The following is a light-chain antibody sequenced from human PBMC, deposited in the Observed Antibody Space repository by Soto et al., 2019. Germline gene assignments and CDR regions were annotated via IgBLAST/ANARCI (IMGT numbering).Light chain of an antibody. CDR1: SSDIGGYNY. CDR2: EVS. CDR3: SSYASVGTLV. V-gene: IGLV2-14*01. J-gene: IGLJ3*02. Sequence: QSALTQPASVSGSPGQSITISCTGTSSDIGGYNYVSWYQQHPGKAPKLMIFEVSNRPSGVSNRFSASKSGNSASLTISGLQAEDEADYYCSSYASVGTLVFGGGTKLTVL.